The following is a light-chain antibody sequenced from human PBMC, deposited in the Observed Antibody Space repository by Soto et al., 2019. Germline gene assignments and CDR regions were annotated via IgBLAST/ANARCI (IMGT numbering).Light chain of an antibody. Sequence: EIVLTQSPATLSLSPGERATLSCRASQSVSSYLAWYQQKPGQAPRLLIYDASNRATGIPARFSGSGSGTDFTLTISSLEPEDFEVYYCQPRRNWHSTFGQGTRPEIK. CDR3: QPRRNWHST. CDR1: QSVSSY. V-gene: IGKV3-11*01. CDR2: DAS. J-gene: IGKJ5*01.